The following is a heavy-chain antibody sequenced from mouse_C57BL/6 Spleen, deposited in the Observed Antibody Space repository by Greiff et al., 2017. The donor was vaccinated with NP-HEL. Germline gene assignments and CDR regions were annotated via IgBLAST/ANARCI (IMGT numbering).Heavy chain of an antibody. D-gene: IGHD2-4*01. CDR3: ARHESHYDEKDWYFDV. CDR2: FYPGSGSI. V-gene: IGHV1-62-2*01. CDR1: GYTFTEYT. Sequence: QVQLRQSGAELVKPGASVKLSCKASGYTFTEYTIHWVKQRSGQGLEWIGWFYPGSGSIKYNEKFKDKATLTADKSSSTVYMELSRLTSEDSAVYFCARHESHYDEKDWYFDVWGTGTTVTVSS. J-gene: IGHJ1*03.